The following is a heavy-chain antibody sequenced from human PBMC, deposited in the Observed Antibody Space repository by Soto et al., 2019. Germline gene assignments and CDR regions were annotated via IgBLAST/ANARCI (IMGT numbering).Heavy chain of an antibody. D-gene: IGHD2-2*01. J-gene: IGHJ4*02. CDR1: GGSISSGGSY. CDR2: IYYSGNT. CDR3: VRYCSTTKCPFDY. V-gene: IGHV4-30-4*01. Sequence: SETLSLTCTVPGGSISSGGSYWGWIRQPPGKGLEWIGYIYYSGNTILNASLRSRVTLSVDTSKNQFSLNLSSVTAADTAVYYCVRYCSTTKCPFDYWGQGALVTVSS.